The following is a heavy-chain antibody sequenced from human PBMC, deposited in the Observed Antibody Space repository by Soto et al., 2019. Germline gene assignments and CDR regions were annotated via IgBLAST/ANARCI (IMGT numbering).Heavy chain of an antibody. V-gene: IGHV3-30*18. CDR3: AKDGVDEGMDV. CDR2: ISYDGSNK. CDR1: EFTFSSYG. Sequence: QVQLVESGGGVVQPGRSLRLSCAASEFTFSSYGMHWVRQAPGKGLEWVAVISYDGSNKYYADSVKGRFTISRDNSKNTLYLQMNSLRAEDTAVYYCAKDGVDEGMDVWGQGTTVTVSS. J-gene: IGHJ6*02. D-gene: IGHD3-10*01.